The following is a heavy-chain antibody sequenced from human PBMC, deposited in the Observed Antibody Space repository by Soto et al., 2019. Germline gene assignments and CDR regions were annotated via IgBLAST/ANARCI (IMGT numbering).Heavy chain of an antibody. V-gene: IGHV1-69*02. J-gene: IGHJ3*02. CDR3: TIGSWSGEVFDI. D-gene: IGHD2-21*01. Sequence: QVQLVQSGAEVKKPGSSVKVSCKDSGGTFSTYSMFWVRQAPGQGLEWMGRIIPMLGVRNYAQRFQDRVTIIADQSTAAVHMELSSLRSEDSALYYCTIGSWSGEVFDIWGQGTMLTVSS. CDR1: GGTFSTYS. CDR2: IIPMLGVR.